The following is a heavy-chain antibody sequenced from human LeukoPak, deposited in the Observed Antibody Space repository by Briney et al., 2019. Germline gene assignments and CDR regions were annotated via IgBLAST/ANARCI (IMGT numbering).Heavy chain of an antibody. V-gene: IGHV3-33*01. CDR2: IWYDGSNK. CDR3: ARDPASWTYYDSSGYYDY. Sequence: GGSLRLSCVASGFTFSTYGMHWVRQAPGKGLEWVAIIWYDGSNKYYADSVKGRFTISRDNSKNTLYLQMNSPRPEDTAVYYCARDPASWTYYDSSGYYDYWGQGTLVTVSS. CDR1: GFTFSTYG. J-gene: IGHJ4*02. D-gene: IGHD3-22*01.